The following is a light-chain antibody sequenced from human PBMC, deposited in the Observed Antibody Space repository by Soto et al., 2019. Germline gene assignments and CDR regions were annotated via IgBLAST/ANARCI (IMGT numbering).Light chain of an antibody. CDR1: PSVSSY. CDR2: DAS. CDR3: QQYGDSPLT. J-gene: IGKJ4*01. Sequence: IVLAQSPATLSLSPGEIATPSCGARPSVSSYLAWYQQKPGQAPRLLIYDASNRATGIPARFSGSGSGTDFTLTISRLEPEDFAVYHCQQYGDSPLTFGGGTKVDIK. V-gene: IGKV3-11*01.